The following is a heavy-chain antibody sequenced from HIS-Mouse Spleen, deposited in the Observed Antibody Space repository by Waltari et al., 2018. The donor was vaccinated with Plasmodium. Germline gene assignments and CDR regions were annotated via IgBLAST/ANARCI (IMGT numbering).Heavy chain of an antibody. CDR3: ARRGGSYYYFDY. CDR2: IYYSGST. J-gene: IGHJ4*02. V-gene: IGHV4-39*01. CDR1: GGPSSSSSYY. D-gene: IGHD1-26*01. Sequence: QLQLQESGPGLVRPSETRSLTCTALGGPSSSSSYYWGWIRQPPGKGLEWIGSIYYSGSTYYNPSLKSRVTISVDTSKNQFSLKLSSVTAADTAVYYCARRGGSYYYFDYWGQGTLVTVSS.